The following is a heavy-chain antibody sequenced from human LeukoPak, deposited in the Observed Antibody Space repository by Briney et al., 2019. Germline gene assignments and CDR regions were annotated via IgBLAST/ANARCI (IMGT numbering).Heavy chain of an antibody. V-gene: IGHV4-59*01. CDR3: ARGYSSSWYAGPMDV. J-gene: IGHJ6*02. D-gene: IGHD6-13*01. Sequence: PSETLSLTCTVSGGSISSYYWSWIRQPPGKGLEWIGYIYYSGSTNYNPSLKSRVTISIDTSKNQFSLKLSSVTAADTAVYYCARGYSSSWYAGPMDVWGQGTTVTVSS. CDR2: IYYSGST. CDR1: GGSISSYY.